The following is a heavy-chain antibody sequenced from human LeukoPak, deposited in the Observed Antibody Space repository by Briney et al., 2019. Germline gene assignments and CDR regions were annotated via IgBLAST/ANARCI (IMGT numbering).Heavy chain of an antibody. V-gene: IGHV4-61*02. CDR2: ISSSGST. CDR1: GGSFSSSSYY. CDR3: ARGPYSYDSSGAFDI. J-gene: IGHJ3*02. Sequence: PSETLSLTCTVSGGSFSSSSYYWSWIRQPAGKGLEWIGRISSSGSTNYNPSLKSRVTIPVDTSKNQFSLKLSSVTAADTAVYFCARGPYSYDSSGAFDIWGQGTMVTVSS. D-gene: IGHD3-22*01.